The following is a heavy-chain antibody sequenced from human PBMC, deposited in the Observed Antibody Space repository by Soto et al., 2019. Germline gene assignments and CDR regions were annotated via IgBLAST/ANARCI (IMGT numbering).Heavy chain of an antibody. CDR3: AKVRQHSAQIDYFDF. CDR1: GFTFSSYA. D-gene: IGHD6-13*01. J-gene: IGHJ4*02. CDR2: ISGSGGST. V-gene: IGHV3-23*01. Sequence: PGGSLRLSCAASGFTFSSYAMSWVRQAPGKGLEWVSGISGSGGSTYYADSVKGRFTISRDSSKNTLYLQMNSLRVEDTAVYSCAKVRQHSAQIDYFDFWGQGTLVTVSS.